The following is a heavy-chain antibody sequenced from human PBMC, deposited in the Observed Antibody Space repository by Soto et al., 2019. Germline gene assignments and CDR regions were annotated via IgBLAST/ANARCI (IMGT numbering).Heavy chain of an antibody. CDR3: ARAYLNYYDSSGGFDY. CDR1: GFTFSSYE. Sequence: PGGSLRLSCAASGFTFSSYEMNWVRQAPGKGLEWVSYISSSGSTIYYADSVKGRFTISRDNAKNSLYLQMNSLRAEDTAVHYCARAYLNYYDSSGGFDYWGQGTLVTVSS. V-gene: IGHV3-48*03. CDR2: ISSSGSTI. J-gene: IGHJ4*02. D-gene: IGHD3-22*01.